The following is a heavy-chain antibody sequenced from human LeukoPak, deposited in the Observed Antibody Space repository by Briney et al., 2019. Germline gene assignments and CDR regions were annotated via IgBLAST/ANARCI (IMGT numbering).Heavy chain of an antibody. CDR3: ARGEDSYGSLDYYYYMDV. J-gene: IGHJ6*03. CDR2: ISSSSSYI. V-gene: IGHV3-21*01. D-gene: IGHD5-18*01. CDR1: GFTFSSYT. Sequence: PGGSLRLSCAASGFTFSSYTMNWVRQGPGKGLEWVSCISSSSSYIYYADSVKGQFTISRDNAKNSLYLQVNSLRAEDTAVYYCARGEDSYGSLDYYYYMDVWGKGTTVTVSS.